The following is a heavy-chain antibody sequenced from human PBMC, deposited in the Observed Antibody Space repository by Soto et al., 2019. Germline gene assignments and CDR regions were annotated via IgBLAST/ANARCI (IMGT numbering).Heavy chain of an antibody. V-gene: IGHV3-66*01. CDR1: GFTFSTFS. J-gene: IGHJ6*02. D-gene: IGHD3-3*01. CDR2: IYSGGST. Sequence: GGSLRLSCAGSGFTFSTFSMNWVRQAPGKGLEWVSVIYSGGSTYYADSVKGRFTISRDNSKNTLYLQMNSLRAEDTAVYYCASDAITYYDFCSGYYPLDYYYYGMDVWGQGTTVTVSS. CDR3: ASDAITYYDFCSGYYPLDYYYYGMDV.